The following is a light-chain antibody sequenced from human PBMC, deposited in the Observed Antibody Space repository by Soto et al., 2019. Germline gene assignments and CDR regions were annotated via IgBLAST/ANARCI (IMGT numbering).Light chain of an antibody. CDR3: SSYTSSSTRV. V-gene: IGLV2-14*01. CDR2: EVS. J-gene: IGLJ1*01. Sequence: HSALTQPASVSGSPGQSITISCTGTSSDVGGYNYVSWYQQHPGKAPKLMIYEVSNRPSGVSNRFSGSKSGNTASLTISGLQAEDEADYYCSSYTSSSTRVFGTGTKLTV. CDR1: SSDVGGYNY.